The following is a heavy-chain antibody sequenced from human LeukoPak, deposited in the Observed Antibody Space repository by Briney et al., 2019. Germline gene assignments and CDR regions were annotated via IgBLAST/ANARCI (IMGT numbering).Heavy chain of an antibody. D-gene: IGHD6-6*01. CDR2: ISYDGSNK. Sequence: PGGSLRLSCAASGFTFSNYAMHWVRQAPGKGLEWVAVISYDGSNKYYADSVKGRFTISRDNSKNTLYLQMNSLRAEDTAVYYCARDLPSSSSGGLDPWSQGTLVTVSS. V-gene: IGHV3-30-3*01. CDR3: ARDLPSSSSGGLDP. J-gene: IGHJ5*02. CDR1: GFTFSNYA.